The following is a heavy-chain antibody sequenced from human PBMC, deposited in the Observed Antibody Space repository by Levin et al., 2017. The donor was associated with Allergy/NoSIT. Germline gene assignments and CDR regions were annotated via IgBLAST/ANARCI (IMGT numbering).Heavy chain of an antibody. J-gene: IGHJ6*02. CDR1: GFTFSSYA. CDR3: ARDVRGSGSYPTVNYYGMDV. D-gene: IGHD3-10*01. V-gene: IGHV3-23*01. Sequence: GESLKISCAASGFTFSSYAMSWVRQAPGKGLEWVSAISGSGGSTYYADSVKGRFTISRDNSKYTLYLQMNSLRAEDTAVYYCARDVRGSGSYPTVNYYGMDVWGQGTTVTVSS. CDR2: ISGSGGST.